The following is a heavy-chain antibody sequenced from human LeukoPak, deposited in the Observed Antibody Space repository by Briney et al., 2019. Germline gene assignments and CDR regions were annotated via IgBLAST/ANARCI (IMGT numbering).Heavy chain of an antibody. J-gene: IGHJ4*02. Sequence: GGSLRLSCAASGFTFSNYAMSWVRQAPGKGLEWVSGISGSSGGTNYADPVKGRFAISRDNSRNTLYLQMNSLRAEDTAIYYCAKDGGPTVFYYFDYWGQGTLITVSS. CDR2: ISGSSGGT. V-gene: IGHV3-23*01. CDR3: AKDGGPTVFYYFDY. D-gene: IGHD1-1*01. CDR1: GFTFSNYA.